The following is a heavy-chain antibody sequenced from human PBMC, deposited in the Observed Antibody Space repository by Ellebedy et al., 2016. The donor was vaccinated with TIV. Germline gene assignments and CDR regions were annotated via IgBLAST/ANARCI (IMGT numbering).Heavy chain of an antibody. D-gene: IGHD6-25*01. V-gene: IGHV3-30*18. CDR2: VSYEGNNK. CDR3: AKGVRGYGFYYGMDV. CDR1: GFSFRDFG. J-gene: IGHJ6*02. Sequence: GESLKISCAASGFSFRDFGMHWVRRAPGKGLEWVAVVSYEGNNKLYADSVQGRFTISRDNSKNMLFLQMNSLRPEDTAVFYCAKGVRGYGFYYGMDVWGQGTTVTVSS.